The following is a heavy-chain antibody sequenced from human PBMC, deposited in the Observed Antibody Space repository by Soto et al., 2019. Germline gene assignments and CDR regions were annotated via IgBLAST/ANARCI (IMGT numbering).Heavy chain of an antibody. CDR3: ARDSPPVDY. CDR2: ISAYNGNT. Sequence: QVQLVQSGAEVKKPGASVKVSCKASGYTFSSYGISWVRQAPGQGLEWMGWISAYNGNTKYAQKIQGRVPTTTDTSTSTAYMALRSLRSDDTAVYYCARDSPPVDYWGQGTLVTVSS. CDR1: GYTFSSYG. J-gene: IGHJ4*02. V-gene: IGHV1-18*01.